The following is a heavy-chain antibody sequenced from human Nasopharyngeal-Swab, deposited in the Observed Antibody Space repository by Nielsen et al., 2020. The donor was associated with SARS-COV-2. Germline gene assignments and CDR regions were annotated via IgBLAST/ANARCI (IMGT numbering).Heavy chain of an antibody. D-gene: IGHD2-15*01. V-gene: IGHV3-74*01. J-gene: IGHJ4*02. Sequence: GESLKISCAASGFTFSSYWMHWVRQAPGKGPVWVSRINSDGSSTSYADSVKGRFTISRDNAKNTLYLQMNSLRAEDTAVYYCARVVCSGGSCYQNRYYFDYWGQGTLVTVSS. CDR2: INSDGSST. CDR1: GFTFSSYW. CDR3: ARVVCSGGSCYQNRYYFDY.